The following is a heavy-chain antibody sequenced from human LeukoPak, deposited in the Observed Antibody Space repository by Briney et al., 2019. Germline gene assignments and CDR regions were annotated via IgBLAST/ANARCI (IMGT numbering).Heavy chain of an antibody. J-gene: IGHJ4*02. D-gene: IGHD6-13*01. V-gene: IGHV3-23*01. Sequence: PGGSLRLSCAASGFTFSSYSMNWVRQAPGKGLEWVSAISGSGGSTYYADSVKGRFTISRDNSKNTLYLQMNSLRAEDTAVYYCAKGAAAGRYLFDYWGQGTLVTVSS. CDR2: ISGSGGST. CDR1: GFTFSSYS. CDR3: AKGAAAGRYLFDY.